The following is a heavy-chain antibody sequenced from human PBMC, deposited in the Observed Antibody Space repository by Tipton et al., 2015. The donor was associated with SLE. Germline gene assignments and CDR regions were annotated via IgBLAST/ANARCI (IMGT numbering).Heavy chain of an antibody. V-gene: IGHV4-59*12. CDR1: GGSISSYY. J-gene: IGHJ4*02. Sequence: LRLSCTVSGGSISSYYWSWIRQPPGKGLEWIGYIYYSGSTNYNPSLKSRVTISVDTSKNQFSLKLSSVTAADTAVYYCARGEYNPLDYWGQGTLVTVSS. CDR2: IYYSGST. D-gene: IGHD1-14*01. CDR3: ARGEYNPLDY.